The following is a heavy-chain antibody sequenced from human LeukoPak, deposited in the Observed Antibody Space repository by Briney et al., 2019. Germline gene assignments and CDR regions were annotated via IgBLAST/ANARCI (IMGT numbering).Heavy chain of an antibody. CDR2: ISSSGSTI. J-gene: IGHJ4*02. CDR3: ARVAGXXXXPXXY. V-gene: IGHV3-11*01. Sequence: PGGSLRLSCAASGFTFSDYYMSWIRQAPGKGLEWVSEISSSGSTIYYADSVKGRFTISRDNIKKSLYLQMNSLRAEDTAVYYCARVAGXXXXPXXYWGQXTLVXVSS. CDR1: GFTFSDYY. D-gene: IGHD6-13*01.